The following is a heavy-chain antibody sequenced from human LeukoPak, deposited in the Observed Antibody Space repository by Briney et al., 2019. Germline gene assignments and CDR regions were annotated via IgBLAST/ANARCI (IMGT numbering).Heavy chain of an antibody. CDR1: GGTFSSYA. D-gene: IGHD3-16*02. Sequence: SVKVPCKASGGTFSSYAISWVRQAPGQGLEWMGGIIPIFGTANYAQKFQGRVTITTDESTSTAYMELSSLRSEDTAVYYCATNGWGYDYVWGSYRPPTRFDYWGQGTLVTVSS. CDR2: IIPIFGTA. J-gene: IGHJ4*02. CDR3: ATNGWGYDYVWGSYRPPTRFDY. V-gene: IGHV1-69*05.